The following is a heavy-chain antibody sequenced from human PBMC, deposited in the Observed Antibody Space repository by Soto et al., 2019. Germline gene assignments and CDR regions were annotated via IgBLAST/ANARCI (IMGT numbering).Heavy chain of an antibody. CDR2: IYYSGST. CDR3: AREKVRLGIMRNYYYYYGMDV. CDR1: GGSISSGDYY. J-gene: IGHJ6*02. V-gene: IGHV4-30-4*01. Sequence: PSETLSLTCTVSGGSISSGDYYWSWIRQPPGKGLEWIGYIYYSGSTYYNPSLKSRVTISVDTSKNQFSLKLSSVTAADTAVYYCAREKVRLGIMRNYYYYYGMDVWGQGTTVTVSS. D-gene: IGHD7-27*01.